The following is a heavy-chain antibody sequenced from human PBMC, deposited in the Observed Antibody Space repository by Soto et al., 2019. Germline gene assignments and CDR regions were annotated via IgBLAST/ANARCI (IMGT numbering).Heavy chain of an antibody. D-gene: IGHD3-22*01. Sequence: GXSVKVSCKASGGTFSSYAISWVRQAPVQGLEWMGGIIPIFGTANYAQKFQGRVTITADKSTSTAYMELSSLRSEDTAVYYCASETYYYDSSGYDQGSFDYWGQGTMVTVSS. J-gene: IGHJ4*02. CDR2: IIPIFGTA. CDR3: ASETYYYDSSGYDQGSFDY. V-gene: IGHV1-69*06. CDR1: GGTFSSYA.